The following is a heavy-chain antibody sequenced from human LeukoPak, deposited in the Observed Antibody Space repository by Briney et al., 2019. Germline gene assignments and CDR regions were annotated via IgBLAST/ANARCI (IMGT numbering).Heavy chain of an antibody. CDR3: AAPYCGGDCYHAFDI. J-gene: IGHJ3*02. V-gene: IGHV4-59*01. D-gene: IGHD2-21*02. Sequence: SETLSLTCTVSGGSISRYYWSWIRQPPGKGLEWIGYIYYSGSTNYNPSLKSRVTISVDTSKNQFSLKLSSVTAADTAVYYCAAPYCGGDCYHAFDIWGQGTMVTVSS. CDR2: IYYSGST. CDR1: GGSISRYY.